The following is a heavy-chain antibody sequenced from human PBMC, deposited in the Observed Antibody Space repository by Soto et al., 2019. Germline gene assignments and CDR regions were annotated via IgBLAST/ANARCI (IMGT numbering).Heavy chain of an antibody. CDR2: IYPGDSDT. D-gene: IGHD6-13*01. V-gene: IGHV5-51*01. J-gene: IGHJ6*02. CDR1: GYSFTSYW. Sequence: PGESLKISCKGSGYSFTSYWIGWVRQMPGKGLEWMGIIYPGDSDTRYSPSFQGQVTISADKSISTAYLQWSSLKASDTAMYYCARTQQLVPSHYYYYYGMDVWGQGTTVTVSS. CDR3: ARTQQLVPSHYYYYYGMDV.